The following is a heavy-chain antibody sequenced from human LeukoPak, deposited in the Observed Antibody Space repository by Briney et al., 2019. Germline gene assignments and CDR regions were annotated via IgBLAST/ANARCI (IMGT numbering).Heavy chain of an antibody. CDR1: GGSFSSYY. D-gene: IGHD6-13*01. CDR2: INHSGST. Sequence: SETLSLTCAVYGGSFSSYYWSWIRQPPGKGLEWIGEINHSGSTNYNPSLKSRVTISVDTSKNQFSLKLSSVTAADTAVYYCARAWRRIAAAGTPFDYWGQGTLVTVSS. J-gene: IGHJ4*02. V-gene: IGHV4-34*01. CDR3: ARAWRRIAAAGTPFDY.